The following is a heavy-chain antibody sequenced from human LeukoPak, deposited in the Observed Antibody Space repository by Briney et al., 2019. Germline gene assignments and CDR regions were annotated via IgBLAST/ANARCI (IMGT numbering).Heavy chain of an antibody. J-gene: IGHJ5*02. CDR3: ARGEERLQRFDP. V-gene: IGHV3-33*08. CDR2: IWYDGSNK. CDR1: GFTFSSYG. D-gene: IGHD1-26*01. Sequence: PGGSLRLSCAASGFTFSSYGMHWVRQAPGKGLEWVAVIWYDGSNKYYADSVKGRFTISRDNSKNTLYLQMNSLRAEDTAVYYCARGEERLQRFDPWGQGTLVTVSS.